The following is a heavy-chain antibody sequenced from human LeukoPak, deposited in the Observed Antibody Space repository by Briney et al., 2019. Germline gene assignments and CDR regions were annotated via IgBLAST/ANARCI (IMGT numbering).Heavy chain of an antibody. Sequence: SETLSLTCTVSGGSISSYYWSWIRQPPGKGLEWIGYIYYSGSTNYNPSLKSRVTISVDTSKNQFSLKLSSVTAADTAVYYCARGTAIAAAGEDYFDYWGQGTLVTVSS. D-gene: IGHD6-13*01. CDR3: ARGTAIAAAGEDYFDY. J-gene: IGHJ4*02. V-gene: IGHV4-59*01. CDR2: IYYSGST. CDR1: GGSISSYY.